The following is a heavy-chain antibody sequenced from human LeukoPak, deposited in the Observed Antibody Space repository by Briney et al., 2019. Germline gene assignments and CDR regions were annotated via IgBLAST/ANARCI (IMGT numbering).Heavy chain of an antibody. J-gene: IGHJ4*02. CDR2: ISTGGGT. CDR3: TRAADGCSDASCYGY. CDR1: GGSISSGDYY. D-gene: IGHD2-2*01. V-gene: IGHV4-61*02. Sequence: SQTLSLTCSVSGGSISSGDYYWSWIRQPAGKGLEWIGRISTGGGTNYNPSLKSRVTISVDTSKNQFSLKLTSVTAADTAVYYCTRAADGCSDASCYGYWGQGTLVTVSS.